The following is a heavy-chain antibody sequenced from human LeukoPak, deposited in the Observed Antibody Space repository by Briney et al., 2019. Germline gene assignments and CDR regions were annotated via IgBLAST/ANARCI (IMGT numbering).Heavy chain of an antibody. CDR2: IIPIFGTA. CDR1: GGTFSSYA. J-gene: IGHJ3*02. V-gene: IGHV1-69*13. Sequence: SVKVSCKASGGTFSSYAISWVRQAPGQGLEWMGGIIPIFGTANYAQKFQGRVTITADESTSTAYMELSSLRSEDTAVYYCARTLTPVVPADDAFDIWGQGTMVTVSS. CDR3: ARTLTPVVPADDAFDI. D-gene: IGHD2-2*01.